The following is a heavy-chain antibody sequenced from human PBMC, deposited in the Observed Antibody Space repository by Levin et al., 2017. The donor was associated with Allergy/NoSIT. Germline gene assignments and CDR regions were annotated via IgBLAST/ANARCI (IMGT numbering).Heavy chain of an antibody. Sequence: GGSLRLSCAASGFTFSTYNINWVRQAPGKGLEWVSLISSSGGSTYYADSVKGRFTISRDNSKNTLYLQMNSVRAEDTAVYYCAKDREEAYYDSTGSLDSWGQGTLVTVSS. CDR2: ISSSGGST. CDR1: GFTFSTYN. J-gene: IGHJ4*02. CDR3: AKDREEAYYDSTGSLDS. D-gene: IGHD3-22*01. V-gene: IGHV3-23*01.